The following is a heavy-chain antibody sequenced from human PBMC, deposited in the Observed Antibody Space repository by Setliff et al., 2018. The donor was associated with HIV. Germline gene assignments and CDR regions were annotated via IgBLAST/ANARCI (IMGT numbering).Heavy chain of an antibody. J-gene: IGHJ3*02. CDR2: ISAYNGNT. CDR1: GYTFPTYG. D-gene: IGHD2-2*01. Sequence: ASVKVSCKASGYTFPTYGISWVRQAPGQGLEWMGWISAYNGNTNYAQKLQGRVTVTTDTSTSTAYMELRSLRSGDTAVYYCARGRGVYCISSSCYSPVDAFDIWGQGTMVTVSS. CDR3: ARGRGVYCISSSCYSPVDAFDI. V-gene: IGHV1-18*01.